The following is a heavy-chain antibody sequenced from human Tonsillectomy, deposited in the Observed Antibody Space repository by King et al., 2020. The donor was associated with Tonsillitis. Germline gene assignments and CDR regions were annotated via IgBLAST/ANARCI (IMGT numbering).Heavy chain of an antibody. D-gene: IGHD4-23*01. CDR2: IFDNGNT. V-gene: IGHV4-59*01. J-gene: IGHJ3*01. Sequence: QLQESGPGLVKPSETLSLTCTVSGGSISSYHWSWIRQPPGKGLEWIGYIFDNGNTNYNPSLKSRVTMSVDTSKNKFSLRLRSVTAADTAVYYCARGPNGGNLLFHVWGQGTMVTVSS. CDR1: GGSISSYH. CDR3: ARGPNGGNLLFHV.